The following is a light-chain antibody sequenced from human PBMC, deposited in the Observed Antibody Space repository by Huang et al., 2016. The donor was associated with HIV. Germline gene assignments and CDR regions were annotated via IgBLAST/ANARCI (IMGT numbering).Light chain of an antibody. V-gene: IGKV4-1*01. CDR3: QKYFETPLT. J-gene: IGKJ4*01. CDR1: QTILYSSKNKNY. CDR2: WAS. Sequence: DIVMTQSSDSLAVSLGARATVNCKSSQTILYSSKNKNYLAWYQQKPGQPPKLLIYWASTRESGVPDRFSGSGSGTDFTLTISSLQAEDVAVYYCQKYFETPLTFGGGTKVEIK.